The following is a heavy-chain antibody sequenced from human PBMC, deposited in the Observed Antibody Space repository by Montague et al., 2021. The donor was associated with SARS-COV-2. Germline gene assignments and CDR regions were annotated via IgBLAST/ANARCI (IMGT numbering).Heavy chain of an antibody. J-gene: IGHJ6*02. CDR2: IYYSGST. D-gene: IGHD2-21*02. CDR3: ATERVVVTAGYYYYYGMDV. Sequence: TLSLTCTVSGGSISSGGYYWSWIRQHPGKGLEWIGYIYYSGSTYYNPSLKSRVTISVDTSKNQFSLKLSSVTAADTAVYYCATERVVVTAGYYYYYGMDVWGQGTTVTVSS. CDR1: GGSISSGGYY. V-gene: IGHV4-31*03.